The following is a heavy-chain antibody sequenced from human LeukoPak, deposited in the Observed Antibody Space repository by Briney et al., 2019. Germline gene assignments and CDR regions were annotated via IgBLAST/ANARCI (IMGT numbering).Heavy chain of an antibody. Sequence: GGSLRLSCVAPGFTFDDYGMSWVRHVPGKGLEWVSGVNWDGGSTGYADSVRGRFTISRDNAKNSLYLQMNSLRAEDAALYYCARGSGALQVNYFDYWGQGTLVTVSS. CDR3: ARGSGALQVNYFDY. CDR1: GFTFDDYG. V-gene: IGHV3-20*04. CDR2: VNWDGGST. D-gene: IGHD1-26*01. J-gene: IGHJ4*02.